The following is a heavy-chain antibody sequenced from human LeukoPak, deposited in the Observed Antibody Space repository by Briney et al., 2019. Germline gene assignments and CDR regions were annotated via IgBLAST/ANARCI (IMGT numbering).Heavy chain of an antibody. V-gene: IGHV4-39*07. J-gene: IGHJ3*02. D-gene: IGHD3-22*01. CDR3: ARERGYYDSSGYYGLDAFDI. CDR2: SYYSGST. CDR1: GGSISSSSYY. Sequence: SETLSLTCTVSGGSISSSSYYWGWLRQPPGKGLEWIGSSYYSGSTYYNPSLKCRVTISGHTSKNHFSLKLSSVTAAATAVYHGARERGYYDSSGYYGLDAFDIWGQGTMVTVSS.